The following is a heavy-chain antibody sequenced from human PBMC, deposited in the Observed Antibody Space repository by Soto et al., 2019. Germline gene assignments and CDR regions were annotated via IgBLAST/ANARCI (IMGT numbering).Heavy chain of an antibody. CDR3: ARAASKVLEWLPIYYFDY. CDR2: VNPNSGGT. CDR1: GYSFTDYY. V-gene: IGHV1-2*04. J-gene: IGHJ4*02. Sequence: ASVKVSCKASGYSFTDYYMHWVRQAPRQGLEWMGWVNPNSGGTKFAQKFQGWLTMTRDTSISTVYMGLSSLGSDDTAVYYCARAASKVLEWLPIYYFDYWGQGTLVTVSS. D-gene: IGHD3-3*01.